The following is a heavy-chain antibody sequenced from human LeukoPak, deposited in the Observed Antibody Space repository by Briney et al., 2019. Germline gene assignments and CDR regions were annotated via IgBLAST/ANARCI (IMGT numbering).Heavy chain of an antibody. V-gene: IGHV3-74*01. CDR3: ARHLNYSLDY. J-gene: IGHJ4*02. D-gene: IGHD2-21*01. CDR2: ISTDGSIT. CDR1: GFTFSTDW. Sequence: GGSLRLSCAASGFTFSTDWMHWVRQAPGKGLVWVSRISTDGSITSYADSVKGRFTISRDNAKDTLYLQMNSLRAEDTAVYYCARHLNYSLDYWGQGTLVPVSS.